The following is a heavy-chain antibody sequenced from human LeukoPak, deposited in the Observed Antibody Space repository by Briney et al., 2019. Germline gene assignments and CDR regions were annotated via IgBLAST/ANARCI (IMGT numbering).Heavy chain of an antibody. CDR1: GFTFNSYS. J-gene: IGHJ4*02. D-gene: IGHD2-21*01. CDR2: ISSSSSTI. CDR3: ARKVNALFFDY. Sequence: GGSLRLSCAASGFTFNSYSMNWVRQAPGKGLEWVSYISSSSSTIYYADSVKGRFTISRDNAKNSLYLQMNSLRAEDTAVYYCARKVNALFFDYWGQGTLVTVSS. V-gene: IGHV3-48*04.